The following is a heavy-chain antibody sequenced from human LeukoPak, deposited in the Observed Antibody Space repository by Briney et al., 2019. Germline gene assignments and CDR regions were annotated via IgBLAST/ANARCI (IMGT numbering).Heavy chain of an antibody. CDR3: ARDLIAAAGTGYYYYGMDV. CDR1: GFTFSSYG. D-gene: IGHD6-13*01. Sequence: PGGSLRLSCAASGFTFSSYGMHWVRQAPGKGLEWVAVIWYSGSNKYYADSVKGRFTISRDNSKNTLYLQMNSLRAEDTAVYYCARDLIAAAGTGYYYYGMDVWGQGTTVTVSS. V-gene: IGHV3-33*08. J-gene: IGHJ6*02. CDR2: IWYSGSNK.